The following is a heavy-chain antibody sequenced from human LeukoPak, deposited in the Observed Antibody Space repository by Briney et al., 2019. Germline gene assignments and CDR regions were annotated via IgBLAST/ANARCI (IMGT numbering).Heavy chain of an antibody. CDR2: IYYSGST. J-gene: IGHJ5*02. V-gene: IGHV4-31*03. D-gene: IGHD2-2*01. CDR3: ARGGIVVVPXAAADXFGP. Sequence: KASQTLSLTCTVSSGSISSGGYYWSWIRQHPGRGLEWIGYIYYSGSTYYNPSLKSRVTISVDTSKNQFSLKLSSVTAADTAVYYCARGGIVVVPXAAADXFGPWGXGTLVTVS. CDR1: SGSISSGGYY.